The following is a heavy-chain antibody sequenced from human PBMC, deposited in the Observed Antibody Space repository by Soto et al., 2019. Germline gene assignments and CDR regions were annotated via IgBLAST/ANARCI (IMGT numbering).Heavy chain of an antibody. D-gene: IGHD2-15*01. CDR1: GYTLTELS. V-gene: IGHV1-24*01. J-gene: IGHJ4*02. Sequence: QVQLVQSGAEVKKPGASVKVSCKVSGYTLTELSMHWVRQAPGKGLEWMGGFDPEDGETIYAKKFQGRVTMTEDTSTDTAYMELSSLRSEDTAVYYCATGLAYCSGGSCYAPLFDYWGQGTLVTVSS. CDR3: ATGLAYCSGGSCYAPLFDY. CDR2: FDPEDGET.